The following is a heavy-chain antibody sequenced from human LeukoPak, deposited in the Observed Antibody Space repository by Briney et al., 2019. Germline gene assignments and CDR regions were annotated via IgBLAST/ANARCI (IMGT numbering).Heavy chain of an antibody. CDR1: GLTFKSYN. V-gene: IGHV3-48*02. CDR3: ARDLAGSRWSAFDS. J-gene: IGHJ4*02. CDR2: ITSSSNTI. Sequence: GGSLRLSCAASGLTFKSYNMNWVRQAPGKGLEWVSYITSSSNTIYYADSVKGRFTISRDNAKNIVYLQMSNLADEDTAVYYCARDLAGSRWSAFDSWGQGALVTVSS. D-gene: IGHD3-10*01.